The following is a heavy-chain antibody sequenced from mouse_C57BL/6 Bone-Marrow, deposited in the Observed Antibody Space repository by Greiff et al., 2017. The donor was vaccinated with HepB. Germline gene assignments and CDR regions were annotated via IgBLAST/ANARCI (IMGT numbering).Heavy chain of an antibody. Sequence: EVNLVESGEGLVKPGGSLKLSCAASGFTFSSYAMSWVRQTPEKRLEWVAYISSGGDYIYYADTVKGRFTISRDNARNTLYLQMSSLKSEDTAMYYCTRGVIVTHYYAMDYWGQGTSVTVSS. J-gene: IGHJ4*01. CDR3: TRGVIVTHYYAMDY. D-gene: IGHD2-5*01. CDR1: GFTFSSYA. V-gene: IGHV5-9-1*02. CDR2: ISSGGDYI.